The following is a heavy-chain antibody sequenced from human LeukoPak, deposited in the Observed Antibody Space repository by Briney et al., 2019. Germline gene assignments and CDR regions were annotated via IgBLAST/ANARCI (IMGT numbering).Heavy chain of an antibody. CDR1: GGSISSSSYY. CDR2: IHYSGNT. J-gene: IGHJ3*02. Sequence: SETLSLTCTVSGGSISSSSYYWAWIRQPPGTGLEWIGSIHYSGNTYYNPSLKSRVTRSVDTSKNQFSLRLSAVTDADTAVYYCARHSRSSDAFDIWGQGTMVTVSS. CDR3: ARHSRSSDAFDI. V-gene: IGHV4-39*01. D-gene: IGHD1-14*01.